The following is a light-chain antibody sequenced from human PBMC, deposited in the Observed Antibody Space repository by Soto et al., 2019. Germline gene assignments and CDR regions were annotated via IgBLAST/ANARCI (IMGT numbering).Light chain of an antibody. J-gene: IGKJ3*01. V-gene: IGKV1-9*01. Sequence: DIQLTQSPSFLSASVGDRVTITCRSSQGISSYLAWYQQRPGKAPNLLIYAASTLQSGVPSRFGGSGSGTEFTLTISSLQPEDFATYYCQQLNSYPFTFGPGTKVDIK. CDR2: AAS. CDR3: QQLNSYPFT. CDR1: QGISSY.